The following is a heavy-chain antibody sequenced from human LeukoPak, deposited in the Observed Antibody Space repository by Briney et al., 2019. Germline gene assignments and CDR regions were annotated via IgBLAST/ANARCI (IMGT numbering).Heavy chain of an antibody. CDR3: ARVIAAAGPSQGSFDY. CDR2: IYYSGST. V-gene: IGHV4-39*07. J-gene: IGHJ4*02. D-gene: IGHD6-13*01. CDR1: GGSISSSSYY. Sequence: SATLSLTCTVSGGSISSSSYYWGWIRQPPGKGLEWIGSIYYSGSTYYNPSLKSRVTISVDTSKNQFSLKLSSVTAADTAVYYCARVIAAAGPSQGSFDYWGQGTLVTVSS.